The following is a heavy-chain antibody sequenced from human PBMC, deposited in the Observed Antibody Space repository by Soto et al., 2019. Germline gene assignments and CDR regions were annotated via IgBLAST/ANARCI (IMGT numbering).Heavy chain of an antibody. CDR2: ISYSGTT. J-gene: IGHJ4*02. Sequence: PSETLSLTCTVSGDSISSINNYWSWIRQPPGEGLEWIGFISYSGTTSYSPSLKSRVAISLYTSKNQFSLSLNVVTAADRAVFYWARGGGYSYGLFPWGRGSLLPISS. CDR3: ARGGGYSYGLFP. V-gene: IGHV4-30-4*01. CDR1: GDSISSINNY. D-gene: IGHD5-18*01.